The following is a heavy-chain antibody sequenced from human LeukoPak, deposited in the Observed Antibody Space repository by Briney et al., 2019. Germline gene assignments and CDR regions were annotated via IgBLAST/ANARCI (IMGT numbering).Heavy chain of an antibody. CDR2: IYYSGST. V-gene: IGHV4-30-4*02. J-gene: IGHJ4*02. Sequence: PSETLSLTCTVSGGSISSGDYYWSWIRQPPGKGLEWIGYIYYSGSTYYNPSLQSRVTISVDTSKNQFSLKLSSVTAADTAVYYCARETDYDFWSQGHYFDYWGQGTLDTVSS. D-gene: IGHD3-3*01. CDR1: GGSISSGDYY. CDR3: ARETDYDFWSQGHYFDY.